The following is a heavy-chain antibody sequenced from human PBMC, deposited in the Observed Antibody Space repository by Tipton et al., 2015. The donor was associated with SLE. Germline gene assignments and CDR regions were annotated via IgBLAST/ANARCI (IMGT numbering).Heavy chain of an antibody. Sequence: LRLSCTVSGGSISSGSYYWSWIRQPAGKGLEWIGYIYTSGSTNYNPSLKSRVTISVDTSKNQFSLKLSSVTAADTAVYYCARGGIAVSYAFDIWGQGTMVTVSS. CDR3: ARGGIAVSYAFDI. J-gene: IGHJ3*02. CDR2: IYTSGST. CDR1: GGSISSGSYY. V-gene: IGHV4-61*09. D-gene: IGHD6-19*01.